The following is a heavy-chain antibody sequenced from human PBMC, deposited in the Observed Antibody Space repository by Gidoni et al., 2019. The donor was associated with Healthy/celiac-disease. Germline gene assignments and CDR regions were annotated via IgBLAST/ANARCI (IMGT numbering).Heavy chain of an antibody. D-gene: IGHD1-1*01. CDR2: SGTAGDT. CDR1: GFTFSRYD. CDR3: ARDQRSSDGYYYYGMDV. Sequence: EVQLVESGGGLVQPGGSLRLSCAASGFTFSRYDMHWVRQATGKGLEWVSASGTAGDTYYPGSVKGRFTISRENAKNSLYLQMNSLRAGDTAVYYCARDQRSSDGYYYYGMDVWGQGTTVTVSS. J-gene: IGHJ6*02. V-gene: IGHV3-13*01.